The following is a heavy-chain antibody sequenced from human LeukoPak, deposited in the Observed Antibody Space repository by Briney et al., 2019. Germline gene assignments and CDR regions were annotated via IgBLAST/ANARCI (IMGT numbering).Heavy chain of an antibody. D-gene: IGHD1-7*01. J-gene: IGHJ4*02. V-gene: IGHV4-59*01. CDR3: ARESPYNWNYDTPYFDY. CDR2: IYYSGST. CDR1: GGSISSYY. Sequence: SETLSLTCTVSGGSISSYYWSWIRQPPGKGLEWIGYIYYSGSTNYNPSLKSRVTISVDTSKNQFSLKLSSVTAADTAVYYCARESPYNWNYDTPYFDYWGQGTLVTVSS.